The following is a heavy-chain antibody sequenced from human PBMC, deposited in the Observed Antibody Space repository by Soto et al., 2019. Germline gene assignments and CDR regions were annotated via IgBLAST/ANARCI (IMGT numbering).Heavy chain of an antibody. D-gene: IGHD3-22*01. Sequence: GVSLRLSCAASGFTFSSYAMHWVRQAPGKGLEWVAVISYDGSNKYYADSVKGRFTISRDNSKNTLYLQMNSLRAEDTAVYYCARAMRYYYDNSGPLDYRGQGTLVTVS. CDR1: GFTFSSYA. V-gene: IGHV3-30-3*01. CDR3: ARAMRYYYDNSGPLDY. J-gene: IGHJ4*02. CDR2: ISYDGSNK.